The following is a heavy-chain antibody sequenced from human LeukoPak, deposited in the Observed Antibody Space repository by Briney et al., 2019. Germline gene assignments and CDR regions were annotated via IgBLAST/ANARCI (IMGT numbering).Heavy chain of an antibody. CDR3: ARDGSFWRGYPYYFDY. J-gene: IGHJ4*02. V-gene: IGHV3-33*01. CDR1: GFTFSSYG. D-gene: IGHD3-3*01. Sequence: GGSLRLSCAAPGFTFSSYGMHWVRQAPGKGLEWVAIIWYDGSNQYYADSVKGRFTISRDNSKNTLYLQVNSLRAEDTAVYYCARDGSFWRGYPYYFDYWGQGTLSPSPQ. CDR2: IWYDGSNQ.